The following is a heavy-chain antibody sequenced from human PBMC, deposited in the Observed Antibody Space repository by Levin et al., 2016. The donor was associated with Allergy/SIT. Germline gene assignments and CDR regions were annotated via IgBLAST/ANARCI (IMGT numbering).Heavy chain of an antibody. CDR3: ARMVRITMVRGVIVWFDP. CDR1: GGSFSGYY. CDR2: INHSGST. V-gene: IGHV4-34*01. D-gene: IGHD3-10*01. Sequence: SETLSLTCAVYGGSFSGYYWSWIRQPPGKGLEWIGEINHSGSTNYNPSLKSRVTISVDTSKNQFSLKLSSVTAADTAVYYCARMVRITMVRGVIVWFDPWGQGTLVTVSS. J-gene: IGHJ5*02.